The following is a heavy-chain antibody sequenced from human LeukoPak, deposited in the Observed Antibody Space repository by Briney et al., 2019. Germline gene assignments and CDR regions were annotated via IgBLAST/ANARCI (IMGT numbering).Heavy chain of an antibody. CDR2: ISYSGST. V-gene: IGHV4-59*12. CDR3: ARVGSGGIAVAIDDAFDI. Sequence: PSETLSHTCTVSGGSISNYYWSWIRQPPGKGLEWIGYISYSGSTNNNPSLKSRVTISVDTSKNQFSLKLSSVTAADTAVYYCARVGSGGIAVAIDDAFDIWGQGTMVTVSS. D-gene: IGHD6-19*01. CDR1: GGSISNYY. J-gene: IGHJ3*02.